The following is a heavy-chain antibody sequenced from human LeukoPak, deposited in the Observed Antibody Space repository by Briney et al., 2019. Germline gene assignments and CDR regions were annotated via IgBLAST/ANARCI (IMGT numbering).Heavy chain of an antibody. CDR1: GFTFNKYT. V-gene: IGHV3-21*01. Sequence: GGSLRLSCAASGFTFNKYTMNWVRQAPGKGLEWVSSISTSSSYIYYADSVKGRFTISRDNAKNSLYLQLNSLRAEDTAVYYCVRLYDDYTNGHFDSWGQGTLVTVSS. J-gene: IGHJ4*02. CDR2: ISTSSSYI. CDR3: VRLYDDYTNGHFDS. D-gene: IGHD4-11*01.